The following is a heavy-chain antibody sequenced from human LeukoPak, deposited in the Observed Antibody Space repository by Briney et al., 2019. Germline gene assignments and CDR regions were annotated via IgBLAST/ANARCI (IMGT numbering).Heavy chain of an antibody. CDR1: GGSISSYY. V-gene: IGHV4-4*07. D-gene: IGHD3-22*01. Sequence: SETLSLTCTVSGGSISSYYWSWIRQPAGKGLEWIGRIYTSGSTNYNPSPKSRVTMSVDTSKNQFSLKLSSVTAADTAVYFCARDRVESSGYYYYYGMDVWGQGTTVTVSS. J-gene: IGHJ6*02. CDR2: IYTSGST. CDR3: ARDRVESSGYYYYYGMDV.